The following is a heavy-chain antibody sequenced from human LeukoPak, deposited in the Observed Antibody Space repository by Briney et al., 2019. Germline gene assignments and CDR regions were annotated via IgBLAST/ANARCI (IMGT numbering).Heavy chain of an antibody. Sequence: SETLSLTCAVYGGSFSGYYWSWIRQPPGKGLEWIGYIYYSGSTNYNPSLKSRVTISVDTSKNQFSLKLSSVTAADTAVYYCARDHSGYEAGFDYWGQGTLVTVSS. CDR3: ARDHSGYEAGFDY. D-gene: IGHD5-12*01. J-gene: IGHJ4*02. V-gene: IGHV4-59*01. CDR2: IYYSGST. CDR1: GGSFSGYY.